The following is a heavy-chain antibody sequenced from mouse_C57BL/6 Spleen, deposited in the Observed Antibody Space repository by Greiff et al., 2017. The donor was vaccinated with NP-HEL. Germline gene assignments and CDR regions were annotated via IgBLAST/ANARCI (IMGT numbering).Heavy chain of an antibody. CDR2: IYPGDGDT. Sequence: QVQLQQSGPELVKPGASVKISCKASGYAFSSSWMNWVKQRPGKGLEWIGRIYPGDGDTNYNGKFKGKATLTADKSSSTAYMQLSSLTSEDSAVYFCAREEYDEIEYAMDYWGQGTSVTVSS. CDR1: GYAFSSSW. J-gene: IGHJ4*01. CDR3: AREEYDEIEYAMDY. D-gene: IGHD2-14*01. V-gene: IGHV1-82*01.